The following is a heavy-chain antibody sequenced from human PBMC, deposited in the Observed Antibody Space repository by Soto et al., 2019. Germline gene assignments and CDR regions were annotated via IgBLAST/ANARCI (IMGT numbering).Heavy chain of an antibody. CDR2: ISSSSSTV. Sequence: PGGSLRLSCAASGFTFSSYSMSWVRQAPGKGLEWVSYISSSSSTVYYADSVKGRFTISRHNAKNSLYLQMNSLRDEDTAVDYCARDGDYGDEYGMDVWGQGTRVTVS. D-gene: IGHD4-17*01. V-gene: IGHV3-48*02. CDR1: GFTFSSYS. J-gene: IGHJ6*02. CDR3: ARDGDYGDEYGMDV.